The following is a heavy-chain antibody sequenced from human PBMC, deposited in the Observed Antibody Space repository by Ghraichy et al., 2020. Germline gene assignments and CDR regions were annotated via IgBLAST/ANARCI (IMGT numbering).Heavy chain of an antibody. CDR3: AREHCSSTSCHCFDY. J-gene: IGHJ4*02. CDR2: TYYSGIT. V-gene: IGHV4-30-4*01. Sequence: SETLSLTCTVSGGSITSGDYYWGWIRQPPGNGLEWIGHTYYSGITYYNPSLKSRVTISLDTSKSQFSLKLTSVTAADTAVYYCAREHCSSTSCHCFDYWGKGTLVTGSS. D-gene: IGHD2-2*01. CDR1: GGSITSGDYY.